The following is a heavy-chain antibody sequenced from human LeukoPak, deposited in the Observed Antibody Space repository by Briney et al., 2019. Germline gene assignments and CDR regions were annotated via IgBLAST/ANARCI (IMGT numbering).Heavy chain of an antibody. CDR2: IRSKANSYAT. Sequence: GGSLRLSCAASGFTFSNYWMHWVRQASGKGLEWVGRIRSKANSYATAYAASVKGRFTISRDDSKNTAYLQMNSLKTEDTAVYYCTRQLETYYYDSSGYWTGYWGQGTLVTVSS. J-gene: IGHJ4*02. V-gene: IGHV3-73*01. CDR3: TRQLETYYYDSSGYWTGY. D-gene: IGHD3-22*01. CDR1: GFTFSNYW.